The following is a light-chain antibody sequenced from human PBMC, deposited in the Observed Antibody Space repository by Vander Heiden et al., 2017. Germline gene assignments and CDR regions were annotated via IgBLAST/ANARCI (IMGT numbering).Light chain of an antibody. Sequence: QSVLTQPPSVSGAPGQRVTFICTGSSSNIGSGFDVHWYQQLPGTAPKLLLYGNTNRPSGVPDRFSASRSGTSASLAITALQTDDEADYYCQSHDRSLNGFVFGTGTRVTVL. J-gene: IGLJ1*01. CDR3: QSHDRSLNGFV. CDR1: SSNIGSGFD. CDR2: GNT. V-gene: IGLV1-40*01.